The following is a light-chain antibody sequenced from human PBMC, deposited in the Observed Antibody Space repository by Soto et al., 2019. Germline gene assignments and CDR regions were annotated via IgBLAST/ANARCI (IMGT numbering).Light chain of an antibody. CDR2: STS. CDR1: QCVSNY. Sequence: DIQIRRSPSSLSASVLDICTITCLASQCVSNYLSLYQQKPGKVPKLLIYSTSTLQSGVPSWFSGSGSGTDFTLTISGLQPEDFATYFCQQSYSSPQTFGQGTKVDIK. V-gene: IGKV1-39*01. CDR3: QQSYSSPQT. J-gene: IGKJ1*01.